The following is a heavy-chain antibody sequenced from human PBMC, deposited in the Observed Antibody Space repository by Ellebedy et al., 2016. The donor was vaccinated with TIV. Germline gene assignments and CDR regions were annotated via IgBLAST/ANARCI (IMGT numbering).Heavy chain of an antibody. J-gene: IGHJ4*02. CDR3: ARGDSSSWYLFDY. CDR1: GFTFSRYA. Sequence: GGSLRLSCAASGFTFSRYAMHWVRQAPGQRTEWMGWINAGNGNTKYSQKFQGRVTITRDTSISTAYMELSRLRSDDTAVYYCARGDSSSWYLFDYWGQGTLVTVSS. D-gene: IGHD6-13*01. CDR2: INAGNGNT. V-gene: IGHV1-3*01.